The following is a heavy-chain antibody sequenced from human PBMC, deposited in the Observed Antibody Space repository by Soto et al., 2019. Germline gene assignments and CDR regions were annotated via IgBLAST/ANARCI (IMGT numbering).Heavy chain of an antibody. CDR2: IYPGDSDT. V-gene: IGHV5-51*01. CDR3: ARRASYGSGSYYLYYYYGMDV. J-gene: IGHJ6*02. Sequence: GESLKISCKGSGYSFTSYWIGWVRQMPGKGLEWMGIIYPGDSDTRYSPSFQGQVTISADKSISTAYLQWSSLKASDTAMYYCARRASYGSGSYYLYYYYGMDVWGQGTTVIVSS. D-gene: IGHD3-10*01. CDR1: GYSFTSYW.